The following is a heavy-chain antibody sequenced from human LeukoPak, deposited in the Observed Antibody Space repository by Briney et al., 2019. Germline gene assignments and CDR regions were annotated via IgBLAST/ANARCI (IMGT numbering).Heavy chain of an antibody. CDR1: GFTFSSYA. Sequence: GGSLRLSCAASGFTFSSYAMHWVRQAPGKGLEWVAVISYDGSNKYYADSVKGRFTISRDNSKNTLYLQMNSLRAEDTAVYYCARDLWYGGDYWGQGNPGHRLL. D-gene: IGHD3-10*01. J-gene: IGHJ4*02. V-gene: IGHV3-30*04. CDR2: ISYDGSNK. CDR3: ARDLWYGGDY.